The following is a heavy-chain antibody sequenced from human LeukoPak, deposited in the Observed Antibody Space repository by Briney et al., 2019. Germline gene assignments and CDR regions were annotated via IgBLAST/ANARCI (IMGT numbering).Heavy chain of an antibody. D-gene: IGHD2-2*01. Sequence: GGCLTHSRVATRFNLRHYPIPWVRPPRWRGVEWVLVVTDSSSNTYYADSVKGPFTISRDNSKNMLYLEMNSLRVEDTAIYYCAKDRSSSASCSNYWGRGTLVTVSS. CDR2: VTDSSSNT. CDR3: AKDRSSSASCSNY. J-gene: IGHJ4*02. V-gene: IGHV3-23*01. CDR1: RFNLRHYP.